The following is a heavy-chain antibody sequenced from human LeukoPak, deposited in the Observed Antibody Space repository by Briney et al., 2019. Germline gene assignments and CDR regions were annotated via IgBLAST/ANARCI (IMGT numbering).Heavy chain of an antibody. CDR1: GGIFSSYT. CDR3: ARDDADSAYADGDY. V-gene: IGHV1-69*04. J-gene: IGHJ4*02. D-gene: IGHD5-12*01. CDR2: IIPLLGIA. Sequence: VASVKVSCKASGGIFSSYTISWVRQAPGQGLEWIGRIIPLLGIANYAQKFQGRVTIIADKSTSTAYMELSSLRSEDTAVYYCARDDADSAYADGDYWGQGTPVTVSS.